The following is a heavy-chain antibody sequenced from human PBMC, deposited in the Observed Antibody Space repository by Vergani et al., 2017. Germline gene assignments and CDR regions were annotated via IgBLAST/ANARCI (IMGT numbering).Heavy chain of an antibody. V-gene: IGHV3-33*01. D-gene: IGHD3-3*01. CDR2: IWYDGSNK. Sequence: QVQLVESGGGVVQPGRSLRLSCAASGFTFSSYGMHWVRQAPGKGLEWVAVIWYDGSNKYYADSVTGRFTISRDNSKNTLYLQMNSLRAEDTAVYYCARGDDFWSGSQFDYWGQGTLVTVSS. CDR3: ARGDDFWSGSQFDY. CDR1: GFTFSSYG. J-gene: IGHJ4*02.